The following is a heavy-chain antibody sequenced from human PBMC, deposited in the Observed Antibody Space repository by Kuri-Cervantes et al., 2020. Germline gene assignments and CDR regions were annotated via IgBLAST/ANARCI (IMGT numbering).Heavy chain of an antibody. Sequence: GESLKISCAAPGFTFSDYYMSWIRQAPGKGLEWVSYISSSGSTIYYADSVKGRFTISRDNAKNSLYLQMNSLRAEDTAVYYCARGMGRYGSGSYVFDYWGQGTLVTVSS. CDR2: ISSSGSTI. D-gene: IGHD3-10*01. CDR3: ARGMGRYGSGSYVFDY. J-gene: IGHJ4*02. V-gene: IGHV3-11*01. CDR1: GFTFSDYY.